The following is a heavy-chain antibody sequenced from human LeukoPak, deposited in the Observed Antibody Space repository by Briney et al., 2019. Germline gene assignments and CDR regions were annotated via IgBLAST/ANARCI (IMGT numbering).Heavy chain of an antibody. J-gene: IGHJ4*02. CDR2: IYYSGST. D-gene: IGHD2-15*01. CDR3: ARVALDPLYFDY. Sequence: NASETLSLTCTVSGGSISSSSYYWGWIRQPPGKGLEWIGSIYYSGSTYYNPSLKSRFTISVDTSKNQFSLKLSSVTAADTAVYYCARVALDPLYFDYWGQGTLVTVSS. V-gene: IGHV4-39*01. CDR1: GGSISSSSYY.